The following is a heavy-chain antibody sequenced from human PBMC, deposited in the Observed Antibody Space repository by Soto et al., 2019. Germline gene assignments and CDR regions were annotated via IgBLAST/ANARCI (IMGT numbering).Heavy chain of an antibody. J-gene: IGHJ6*03. D-gene: IGHD6-6*01. CDR2: ISAYNGDT. V-gene: IGHV1-18*01. CDR3: ARVRQLVSYYYYYMDV. CDR1: GYTFTNYG. Sequence: ASMKVSCKASGYTFTNYGITWVRQAPGQGLEWMGWISAYNGDTNYTQRLQGRVTMTTDTSTSTAYMELRGLRSDDTAVYYCARVRQLVSYYYYYMDVWGKGTTVTVSS.